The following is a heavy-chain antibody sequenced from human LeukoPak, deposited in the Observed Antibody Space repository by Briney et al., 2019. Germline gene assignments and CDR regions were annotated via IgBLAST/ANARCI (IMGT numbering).Heavy chain of an antibody. V-gene: IGHV6-1*01. J-gene: IGHJ4*02. CDR3: ARDNGWDRGLDS. CDR2: TYYRSKWYK. D-gene: IGHD6-19*01. Sequence: SRTLSLTPVISGDSVSSNSDSWNWIRQSPSRGHEWLGRTYYRSKWYKDYAVSVKSRITIDPDTSKNQFSLQLTSVTPEDTAIYYCARDNGWDRGLDSWGQGTLVTVSS. CDR1: GDSVSSNSDS.